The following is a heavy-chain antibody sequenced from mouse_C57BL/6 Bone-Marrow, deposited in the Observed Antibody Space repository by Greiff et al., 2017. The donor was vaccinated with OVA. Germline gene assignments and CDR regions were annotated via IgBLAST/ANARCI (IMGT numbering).Heavy chain of an antibody. V-gene: IGHV5-4*01. D-gene: IGHD2-4*01. CDR1: GFTFSSYA. J-gene: IGHJ3*01. CDR2: ISDGGSYT. CDR3: ARDYDYAWFAY. Sequence: EVQVVESGGGLVKPGGSLKLSCAASGFTFSSYAMSWVRQTPEKRLEWVATISDGGSYTYYPDNVKGRFTISRDNAKNNLYLQMSHLKSEDTAMYYCARDYDYAWFAYWGQGTLVTVSA.